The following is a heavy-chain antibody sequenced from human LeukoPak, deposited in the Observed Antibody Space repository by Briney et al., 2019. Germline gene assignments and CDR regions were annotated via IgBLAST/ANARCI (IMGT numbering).Heavy chain of an antibody. CDR2: IYYSGST. CDR3: ARMGGYTFGLDAFDI. V-gene: IGHV4-59*01. CDR1: GGSFSGYY. J-gene: IGHJ3*02. Sequence: PSETLSLTCAVYGGSFSGYYWSWIRQPPGKGLEWIGNIYYSGSTNYNPSLKSRVTISVDTSKNQFSLKLSSVTAADTAVYYCARMGGYTFGLDAFDIWGQGTMVTVSS. D-gene: IGHD5-18*01.